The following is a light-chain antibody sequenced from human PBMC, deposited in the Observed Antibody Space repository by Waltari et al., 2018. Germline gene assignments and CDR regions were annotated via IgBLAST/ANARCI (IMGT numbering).Light chain of an antibody. J-gene: IGLJ3*02. V-gene: IGLV2-11*01. CDR3: CSYAGTYTSWV. CDR1: SRDVGGYNY. Sequence: QPDLTQPRSVSGSPGQTLTNCTTGTSRDVGGYNYVSWYQQHPGKAPKLIIYDVSKGPSGVPDRFSGSKSGNTAALTISGLQAEDEADYYCCSYAGTYTSWVFGGGTKLTVL. CDR2: DVS.